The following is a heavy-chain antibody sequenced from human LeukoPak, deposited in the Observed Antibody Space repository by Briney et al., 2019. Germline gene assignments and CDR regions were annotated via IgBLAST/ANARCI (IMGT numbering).Heavy chain of an antibody. Sequence: PGGSLRLSCAASGFTFSSYGMHWVRQAPGKGLEWVVFIRYDGSNKYYADSVKGRFTISRDNSKNTLYLQMNSLRAEDTAVYYCAKDRTTVTTGGVDYWGQGTLVTVSS. CDR1: GFTFSSYG. V-gene: IGHV3-30*02. CDR2: IRYDGSNK. CDR3: AKDRTTVTTGGVDY. D-gene: IGHD4-17*01. J-gene: IGHJ4*02.